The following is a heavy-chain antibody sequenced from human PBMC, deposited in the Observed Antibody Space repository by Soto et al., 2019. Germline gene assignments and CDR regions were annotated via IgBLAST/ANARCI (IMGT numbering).Heavy chain of an antibody. CDR3: ARVGCSGGSCYPDY. Sequence: ASVKVSCKASGYTFTSYDINWVRQATGQGLEWMGWMNPNSGNTGYAQKFQGRVTMTRNTSISTAYMELSSLRSEDTAVYYCARVGCSGGSCYPDYWGQGTLVTVSS. CDR1: GYTFTSYD. J-gene: IGHJ4*02. D-gene: IGHD2-15*01. V-gene: IGHV1-8*01. CDR2: MNPNSGNT.